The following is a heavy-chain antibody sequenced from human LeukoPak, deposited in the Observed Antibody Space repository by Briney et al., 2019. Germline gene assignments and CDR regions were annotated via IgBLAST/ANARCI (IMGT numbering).Heavy chain of an antibody. J-gene: IGHJ4*02. CDR2: TSNKANSYIT. V-gene: IGHV3-72*01. CDR1: GFTFSDHY. D-gene: IGHD1-26*01. Sequence: GGSLRFSCAASGFTFSDHYVHWVRQAPGKGLEWVGRTSNKANSYITKYAASVQGRFTISRDDSKISLFLQMNSLKTEDTAVYYCASVSGSYYLDYWGQGTLVTVSS. CDR3: ASVSGSYYLDY.